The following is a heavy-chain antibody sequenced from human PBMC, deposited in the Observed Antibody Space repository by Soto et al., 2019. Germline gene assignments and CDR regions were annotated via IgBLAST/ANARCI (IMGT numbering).Heavy chain of an antibody. V-gene: IGHV1-3*01. CDR2: INAGNGNT. D-gene: IGHD3-22*01. CDR1: GYTFTSYA. Sequence: ASVKVSCKASGYTFTSYAMHWVRQAPGQRLEWMGWINAGNGNTKYSQKFQGRLTITRDTSASTACMELSSLRSEDTAVYYCARDSADSSGYYYYYYYGMDVWGQGTTVTVSS. J-gene: IGHJ6*02. CDR3: ARDSADSSGYYYYYYYGMDV.